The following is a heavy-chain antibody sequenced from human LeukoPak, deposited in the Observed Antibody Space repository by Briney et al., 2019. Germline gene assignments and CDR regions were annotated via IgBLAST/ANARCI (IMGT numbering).Heavy chain of an antibody. J-gene: IGHJ3*02. CDR1: GGSISSYY. V-gene: IGHV4-4*07. Sequence: PSETLSLTCTVSGGSISSYYWSWIRQPAGKGLEWIGRIYASGSTNYNPSLKSRVTMSVDTSQHQFSLKLSSVTAADTAVYYCARVITGTYDAFDIWGQGTMVTVSS. CDR2: IYASGST. CDR3: ARVITGTYDAFDI. D-gene: IGHD1-20*01.